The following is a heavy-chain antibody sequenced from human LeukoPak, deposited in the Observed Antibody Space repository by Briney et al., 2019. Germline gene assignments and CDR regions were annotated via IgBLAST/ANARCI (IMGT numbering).Heavy chain of an antibody. CDR2: IYPGDSDA. CDR3: ARSPSYCGAIDY. V-gene: IGHV5-51*01. CDR1: GYSFTSYW. Sequence: GESLKISCKGSGYSFTSYWIGWVRQTPGKGLEWMGIIYPGDSDARNSPSFQGQVTISADKSISTAYLQWSSLKASDTAMYYCARSPSYCGAIDYWGQGTLVTVSS. J-gene: IGHJ4*02. D-gene: IGHD4-23*01.